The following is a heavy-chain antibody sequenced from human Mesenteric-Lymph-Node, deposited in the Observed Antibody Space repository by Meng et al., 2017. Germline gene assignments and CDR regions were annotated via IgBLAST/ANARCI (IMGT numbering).Heavy chain of an antibody. Sequence: QVQLQASGPGLVKPSQTLSLTCVVSGGSITSGGYYWTWIRQPPGKGLEWIGYVYHSDNTCHNPSLKSRVTISVDRSKKQFSLKLSSVTAADTAVYYCARGQKGYFDLWGRGTLVTVSS. CDR1: GGSITSGGYY. CDR3: ARGQKGYFDL. J-gene: IGHJ2*01. CDR2: VYHSDNT. V-gene: IGHV4-30-2*01.